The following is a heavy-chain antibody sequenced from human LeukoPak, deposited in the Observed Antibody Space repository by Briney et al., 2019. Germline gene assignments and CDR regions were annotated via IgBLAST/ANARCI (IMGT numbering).Heavy chain of an antibody. CDR3: ARFTMVRGVMSGYFDY. CDR2: IYTNGIT. V-gene: IGHV4-61*02. Sequence: SQTLSLTCTVSGGSISSGSYYWSWIRQPAGKGLEWIGRIYTNGITTYNPSLKSRVTISVDTSKNQFSLKLSSVTAADTAVYYCARFTMVRGVMSGYFDYWGQGTLVTVSS. J-gene: IGHJ4*02. CDR1: GGSISSGSYY. D-gene: IGHD3-10*01.